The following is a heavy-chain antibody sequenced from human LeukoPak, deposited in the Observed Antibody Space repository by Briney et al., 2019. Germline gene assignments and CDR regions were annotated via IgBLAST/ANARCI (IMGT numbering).Heavy chain of an antibody. D-gene: IGHD6-19*01. Sequence: GRSLRLSCAASGFTFSSYAMHWVRQAPGKGLEWVAVISYDGSNKYYADSVKGRFTISRDNSKNTLYLQMNSLRAEDTAVYYCASGVLGYSSGWVDCWGQGTLVTVSS. CDR1: GFTFSSYA. CDR3: ASGVLGYSSGWVDC. J-gene: IGHJ4*02. CDR2: ISYDGSNK. V-gene: IGHV3-30-3*01.